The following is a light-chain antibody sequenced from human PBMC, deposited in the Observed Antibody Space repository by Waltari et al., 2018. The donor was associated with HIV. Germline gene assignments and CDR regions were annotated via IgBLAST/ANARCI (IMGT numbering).Light chain of an antibody. V-gene: IGLV2-14*03. CDR1: SRDVGSYNY. CDR2: DVS. Sequence: QSALTKPASVSGSPGQSITLPCTGASRDVGSYNYVSWYQHHPGKAPKLIIYDVSNRPSGVSNRFSGSKSGTTASLTISGLQAEDEADYYCSSYTSSRTVVFGGGTKLTVL. J-gene: IGLJ2*01. CDR3: SSYTSSRTVV.